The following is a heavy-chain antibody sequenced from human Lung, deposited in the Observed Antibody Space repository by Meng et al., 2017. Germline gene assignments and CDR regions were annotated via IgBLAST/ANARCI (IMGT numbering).Heavy chain of an antibody. V-gene: IGHV4-4*02. D-gene: IGHD2-21*01. CDR1: GGSISSDNW. J-gene: IGHJ4*02. CDR3: TKNDFYCLGY. CDR2: IYHSGST. Sequence: QVQGSGPGPVKPSGTLSLTCAVSGGSISSDNWWSWVRQPPGKGLEWIGEIYHSGSTNYNPSLKSRITISVDKPKNQFSLTLSSVTAADTAVYYCTKNDFYCLGYWGQGTLVTVSS.